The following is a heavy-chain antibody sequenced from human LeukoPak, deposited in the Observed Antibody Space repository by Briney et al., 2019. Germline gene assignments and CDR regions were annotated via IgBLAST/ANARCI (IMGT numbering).Heavy chain of an antibody. CDR3: ARGAPYSSSSPYYYYYMDV. D-gene: IGHD6-6*01. V-gene: IGHV1-46*01. Sequence: ASVKVSCKASGYTFTSYYMHWVRQAPGQGLEWMGIINPSGGSTSYAQKFQGRVTMTRDTATSTVYMELSSLRSEATAVYYCARGAPYSSSSPYYYYYMDVWGKGTTVTVSS. J-gene: IGHJ6*03. CDR2: INPSGGST. CDR1: GYTFTSYY.